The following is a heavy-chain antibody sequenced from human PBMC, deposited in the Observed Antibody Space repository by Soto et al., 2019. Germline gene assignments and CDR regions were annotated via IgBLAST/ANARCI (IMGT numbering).Heavy chain of an antibody. CDR2: ISASNGNR. CDR1: GYPFNKYS. J-gene: IGHJ4*02. D-gene: IGHD4-17*01. V-gene: IGHV1-18*04. Sequence: QGQLVQSGAEVKWPGASVKVSCKASGYPFNKYSISWVRQAPGQGLEWMGWISASNGNRNYAQKFQGRVTLGTDTSTSTAYMELRNLRSDDTAVYYCTRGHGDFAGDFDYWGQGTLFTVSS. CDR3: TRGHGDFAGDFDY.